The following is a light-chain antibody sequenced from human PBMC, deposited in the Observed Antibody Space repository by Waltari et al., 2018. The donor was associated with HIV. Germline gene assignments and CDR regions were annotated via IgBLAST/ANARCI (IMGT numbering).Light chain of an antibody. CDR3: CSYAGSYDFDVV. Sequence: QSALTQPRTVSAYLGPSIPFAGPVISSDVVGSNILPYYQQHPGKAPKLLIFDVTKRPSGVPDRFSVSKSGDTASLTISGLQSEDEADYYCCSYAGSYDFDVVFGGGTNLTVL. CDR2: DVT. J-gene: IGLJ2*01. CDR1: SSDVVGSNI. V-gene: IGLV2-11*01.